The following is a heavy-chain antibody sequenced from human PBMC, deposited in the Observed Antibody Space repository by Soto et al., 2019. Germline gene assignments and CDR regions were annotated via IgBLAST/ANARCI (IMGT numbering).Heavy chain of an antibody. CDR2: IYPGDSDT. CDR3: ARVFRPKAVAGIGFDP. J-gene: IGHJ5*02. CDR1: VYSFTSYW. V-gene: IGHV5-51*01. Sequence: GASLKISCKGSVYSFTSYWIGWVRQMPGKGLEWMGIIYPGDSDTRYSPSFQGQVTISADKSISTAYLQWSSLKASDTAMYYCARVFRPKAVAGIGFDPWGQGTLVPVSS. D-gene: IGHD6-19*01.